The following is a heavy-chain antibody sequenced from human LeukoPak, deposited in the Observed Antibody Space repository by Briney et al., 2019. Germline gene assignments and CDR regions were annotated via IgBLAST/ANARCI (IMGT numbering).Heavy chain of an antibody. D-gene: IGHD5-12*01. V-gene: IGHV3-48*01. J-gene: IGHJ4*01. Sequence: GGSLRLSCAASGLNFIDYSMNWVRQAPGKGLEWISYIGISSGNTKYADSAKGRFTISRDKARNSLYLQMNSLRVEDTAMYYCARDHRYAFDNWGHGTLVTVSS. CDR1: GLNFIDYS. CDR2: IGISSGNT. CDR3: ARDHRYAFDN.